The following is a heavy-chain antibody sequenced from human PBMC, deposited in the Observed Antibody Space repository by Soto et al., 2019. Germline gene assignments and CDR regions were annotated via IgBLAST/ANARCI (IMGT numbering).Heavy chain of an antibody. D-gene: IGHD2-15*01. CDR1: GFTFSNYW. CDR3: ARGDCVGGTCYSLAGSFYYDMDV. J-gene: IGHJ6*03. V-gene: IGHV3-74*01. Sequence: EVQLVESGGGLVQPGGSLRLSCVASGFTFSNYWMYWVRQAPGEGLVWVSRINSDGSVSSYADSVKGRLTISRDNVKNTLYLHMDSLRAEDTAVYYCARGDCVGGTCYSLAGSFYYDMDVWGKGTTVTVFS. CDR2: INSDGSVS.